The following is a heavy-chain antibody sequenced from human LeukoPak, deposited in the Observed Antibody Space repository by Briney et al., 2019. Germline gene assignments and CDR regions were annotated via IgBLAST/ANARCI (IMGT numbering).Heavy chain of an antibody. V-gene: IGHV3-64*01. CDR3: ARASREQWLGFDY. CDR2: ISSNGGST. CDR1: GFTFSSYS. Sequence: GGSLRLSCAASGFTFSSYSMNWVRQAPGKGLEYVSAISSNGGSTYYANSVKGRFTISRDNSKNTLYLQMGSLRAEDMAVYYCARASREQWLGFDYWGQGTLVTVSS. J-gene: IGHJ4*02. D-gene: IGHD6-19*01.